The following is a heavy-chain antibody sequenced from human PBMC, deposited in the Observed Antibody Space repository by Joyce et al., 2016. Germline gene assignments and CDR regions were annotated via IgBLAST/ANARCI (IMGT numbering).Heavy chain of an antibody. J-gene: IGHJ6*02. Sequence: QVQLVQSGAEVKKPGASVKVSCKASGYTFTNYYMHWVRQAPGQGREWMGIINPSGGSTTSAQKFQCSVTMTRDTSTSTVYMELSSLRSEDTAVYYCARDTAMATGYYYYGMDVWGQGTTVTVSS. V-gene: IGHV1-46*01. CDR1: GYTFTNYY. CDR2: INPSGGST. D-gene: IGHD5-18*01. CDR3: ARDTAMATGYYYYGMDV.